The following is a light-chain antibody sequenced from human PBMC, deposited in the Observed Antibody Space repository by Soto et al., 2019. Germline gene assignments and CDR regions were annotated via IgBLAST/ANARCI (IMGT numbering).Light chain of an antibody. Sequence: EIVLTQSPATLSLSPGERATLSCRASQSVSSNLVWYQQKPGQAPRLLIYGASTRATGIPARFSGSGSGTDFTLTISSLEPGDFALYYCQQHINWPLTFGGGTKVDI. CDR1: QSVSSN. V-gene: IGKV3-11*01. J-gene: IGKJ4*01. CDR2: GAS. CDR3: QQHINWPLT.